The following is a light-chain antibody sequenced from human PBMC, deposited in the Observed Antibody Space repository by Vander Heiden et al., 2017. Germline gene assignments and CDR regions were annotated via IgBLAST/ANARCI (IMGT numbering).Light chain of an antibody. J-gene: IGKJ5*01. CDR3: QQRNNWQIS. CDR2: DAF. Sequence: ELVLTQSPATLSFSPGERATLSCRASQSVSSYLAWYQQKPGQAPRLLIYDAFNRATGIPARFSGSGSGTDFTLSISSLEPEDSAVYYCQQRNNWQISFGQGTRLEIK. CDR1: QSVSSY. V-gene: IGKV3-11*01.